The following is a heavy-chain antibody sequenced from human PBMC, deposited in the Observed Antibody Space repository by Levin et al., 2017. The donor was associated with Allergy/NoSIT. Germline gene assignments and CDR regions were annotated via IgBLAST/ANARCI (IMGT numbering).Heavy chain of an antibody. CDR2: ISAYNGNT. CDR1: GYTFTSYG. V-gene: IGHV1-18*01. D-gene: IGHD2-2*01. J-gene: IGHJ6*02. Sequence: PGGSLRLSCKASGYTFTSYGISWVRQAPGQGLEWMGWISAYNGNTNYAQKLQGRVTMTTDTSTSTAYMELRSLRSDDTAVYYCARFIVVVPAAIRYYGMDVWGQGTTVTVSS. CDR3: ARFIVVVPAAIRYYGMDV.